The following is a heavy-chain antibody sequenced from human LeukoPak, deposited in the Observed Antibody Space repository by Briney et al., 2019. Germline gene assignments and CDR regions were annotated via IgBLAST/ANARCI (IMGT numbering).Heavy chain of an antibody. CDR3: AKSIVVVPAATTY. CDR2: ISGSGGST. Sequence: GGSLRLSCAASGFTFSSYVMSWVRQAPGKGLEWVSAISGSGGSTYYADSVKGRFTISRDNSKNTLYLQMNSLRAEDTAVYYCAKSIVVVPAATTYWGQGTLVTVSS. V-gene: IGHV3-23*01. CDR1: GFTFSSYV. J-gene: IGHJ4*02. D-gene: IGHD2-2*01.